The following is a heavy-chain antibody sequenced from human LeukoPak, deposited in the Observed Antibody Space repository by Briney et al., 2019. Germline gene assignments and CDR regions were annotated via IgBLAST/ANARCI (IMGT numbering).Heavy chain of an antibody. CDR3: AREPSYYYYMDV. CDR1: GFTFSSYG. CDR2: ISYDGSNK. V-gene: IGHV3-30*03. Sequence: GTSLRLSCAASGFTFSSYGMHWVRQAPGKGLEWVAFISYDGSNKYYSDSVKGRFTISRDSSENTLYLEMNSLRAEDTAVYYCAREPSYYYYMDVWGKGTTVTVSS. J-gene: IGHJ6*03.